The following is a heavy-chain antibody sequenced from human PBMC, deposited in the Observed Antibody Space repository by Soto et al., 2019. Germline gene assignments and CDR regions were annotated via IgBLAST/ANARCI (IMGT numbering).Heavy chain of an antibody. V-gene: IGHV3-23*01. J-gene: IGHJ4*02. CDR2: ISGSGGST. CDR3: AKDQTPHYDILTGYYFDY. CDR1: GFTFSSYA. D-gene: IGHD3-9*01. Sequence: EVQLLESGGGLVQPGGSLRLSCAASGFTFSSYAMSWVRQAPGKGLEWVSAISGSGGSTYYADSVKGRFTISRDNSKNTLYLQMNSLRAEDTDVYYCAKDQTPHYDILTGYYFDYWGQGTLVTVSS.